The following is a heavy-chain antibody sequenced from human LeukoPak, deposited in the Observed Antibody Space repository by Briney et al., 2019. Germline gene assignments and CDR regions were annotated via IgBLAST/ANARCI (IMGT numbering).Heavy chain of an antibody. CDR2: IYYSGST. J-gene: IGHJ4*02. D-gene: IGHD6-19*01. Sequence: PSETLSLTCTVSGGSISSYYWSWIRQPPGKGLEWIGYIYYSGSTNYNPSLKSRVTISVDTSKNQFSLKLSSVTAADTAVYYCARHGSVAVALDYWGQGTLVTVSS. V-gene: IGHV4-59*08. CDR1: GGSISSYY. CDR3: ARHGSVAVALDY.